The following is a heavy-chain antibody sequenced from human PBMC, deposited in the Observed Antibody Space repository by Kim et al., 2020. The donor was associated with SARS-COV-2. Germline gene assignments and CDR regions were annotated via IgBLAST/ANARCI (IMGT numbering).Heavy chain of an antibody. D-gene: IGHD6-13*01. CDR3: ARTLNTYSSSWYGAPIYGMDV. Sequence: SVKVSCKASGGTFSSYAISWVRQAPGQGLEWMGGIIPIFGTANYAQKFQGRVTITADESTSTAYMELSSLRSEDTAVYYCARTLNTYSSSWYGAPIYGMDVWGQGTTVTVSS. CDR1: GGTFSSYA. J-gene: IGHJ6*02. CDR2: IIPIFGTA. V-gene: IGHV1-69*13.